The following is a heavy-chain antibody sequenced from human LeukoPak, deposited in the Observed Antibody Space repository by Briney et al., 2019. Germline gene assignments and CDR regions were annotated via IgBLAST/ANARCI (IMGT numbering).Heavy chain of an antibody. CDR1: RFTFSNSV. D-gene: IGHD3-3*01. J-gene: IGHJ6*02. V-gene: IGHV3-23*01. CDR2: INAGGTAT. Sequence: GGSLRLSCAASRFTFSNSVMSWVRQAPGKGLEWVSTINAGGTATYYAVSVKGRFTISRDNSKNTLYLQMNSLRAEDTAVYYCARDRVPTIFGVVSGMDVWGQGTTVTVSS. CDR3: ARDRVPTIFGVVSGMDV.